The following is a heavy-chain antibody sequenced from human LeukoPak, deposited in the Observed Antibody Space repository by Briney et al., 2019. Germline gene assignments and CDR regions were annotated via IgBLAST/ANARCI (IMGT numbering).Heavy chain of an antibody. V-gene: IGHV4-61*02. CDR3: ARHYYSSGSFDY. CDR2: IYTSGST. D-gene: IGHD3-10*01. Sequence: SETLSLTCTVSGGSISSGSYYWSWIRQPAGKGLEWLGRIYTSGSTNYNPSLKSRVTISVDTSKNQFSLNLSFVTAADTAVYNCARHYYSSGSFDYWGQGTLVTVSS. J-gene: IGHJ4*02. CDR1: GGSISSGSYY.